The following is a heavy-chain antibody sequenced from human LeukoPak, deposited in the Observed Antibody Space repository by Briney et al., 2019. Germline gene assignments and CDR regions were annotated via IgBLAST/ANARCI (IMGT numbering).Heavy chain of an antibody. CDR3: ARVITIFGVVMDAFDH. CDR1: GFTFSSYA. V-gene: IGHV3-30-3*01. J-gene: IGHJ4*02. CDR2: ISYDGSNK. D-gene: IGHD3-3*01. Sequence: GGSLRLSCAASGFTFSSYAMHWVRQAPGKGLEWVAVISYDGSNKYYADSVKGRFTISRDNSKNTLYLQMNSLRAEDTAVYYCARVITIFGVVMDAFDHWGQGTLVTVSS.